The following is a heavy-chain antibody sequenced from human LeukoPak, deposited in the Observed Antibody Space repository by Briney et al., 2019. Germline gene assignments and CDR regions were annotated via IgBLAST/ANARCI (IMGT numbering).Heavy chain of an antibody. V-gene: IGHV1-18*01. Sequence: ASVKVSCKASGYTFTSYGISWVRQAPGQGLEWMGWISAYNGNTNYAQKLQGRVTMTTDTSTSTAYMELKSLRSDDTAVYYCARADEITSGDTGGAFDIWGQGTMVTVSS. D-gene: IGHD5-24*01. J-gene: IGHJ3*02. CDR2: ISAYNGNT. CDR1: GYTFTSYG. CDR3: ARADEITSGDTGGAFDI.